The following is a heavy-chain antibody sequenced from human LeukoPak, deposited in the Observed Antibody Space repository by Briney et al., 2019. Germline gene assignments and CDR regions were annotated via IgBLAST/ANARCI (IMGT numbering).Heavy chain of an antibody. Sequence: PSETPSLTCTVSGGSISSYYWSWIRQPPGKGLEWIGYIYCSGSTNYNPSLKSRVTISVDTSKNQFSLKLSSVTAADTAVYYCARERNDFWTGYYDYWGQGTLVTVSS. J-gene: IGHJ4*02. CDR2: IYCSGST. CDR3: ARERNDFWTGYYDY. V-gene: IGHV4-59*12. D-gene: IGHD3/OR15-3a*01. CDR1: GGSISSYY.